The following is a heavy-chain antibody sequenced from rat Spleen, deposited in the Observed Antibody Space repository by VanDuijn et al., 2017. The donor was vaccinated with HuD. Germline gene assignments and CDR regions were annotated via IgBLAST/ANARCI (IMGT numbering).Heavy chain of an antibody. CDR1: GFTFSDYN. J-gene: IGHJ2*01. V-gene: IGHV5-7*01. Sequence: EVQLVESGGGLVQPGRSLKLSCAASGFTFSDYNMAWVRRAPGKGLEWVSSISSDGFNTYYPDSVKGRITISRDNAKSTLYLQMDSLRSEDTATYYCATDDYNSYWGQGVMVTVSS. CDR3: ATDDYNSY. D-gene: IGHD1-10*01. CDR2: ISSDGFNT.